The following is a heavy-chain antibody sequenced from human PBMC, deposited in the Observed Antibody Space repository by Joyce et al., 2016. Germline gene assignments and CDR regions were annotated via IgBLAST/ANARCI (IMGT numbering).Heavy chain of an antibody. Sequence: EVQLLESGGGLIQPGGSLRLSCAASGFRFSSYWMSWLRQTPGRWLECVAKINQDGSEEYYVDSLQGRFTISRDNAENSLFLQMNNLRDEDTAVYYCAGGYSTSSPGFWGQGTRVTVSS. J-gene: IGHJ4*02. D-gene: IGHD4-11*01. V-gene: IGHV3-7*04. CDR2: INQDGSEE. CDR3: AGGYSTSSPGF. CDR1: GFRFSSYW.